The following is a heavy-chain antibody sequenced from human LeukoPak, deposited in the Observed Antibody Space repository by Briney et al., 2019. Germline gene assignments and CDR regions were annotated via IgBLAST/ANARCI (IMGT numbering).Heavy chain of an antibody. Sequence: GASVKVSCKASGYTFTGYYMHWVRQAPGQGLEWMGIINPSGGSTSYAQKFQGRVTMTRDTSTSTVYMELSSLRSEDTAVYYCAREEVVAVATIFHYYYGMDVWGQGTTVTVSS. CDR3: AREEVVAVATIFHYYYGMDV. D-gene: IGHD5-24*01. V-gene: IGHV1-46*01. CDR2: INPSGGST. J-gene: IGHJ6*02. CDR1: GYTFTGYY.